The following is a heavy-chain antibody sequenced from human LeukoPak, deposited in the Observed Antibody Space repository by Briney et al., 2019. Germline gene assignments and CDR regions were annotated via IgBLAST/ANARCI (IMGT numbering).Heavy chain of an antibody. CDR1: GDSFISYF. CDR2: IYYSGSA. V-gene: IGHV4-59*01. D-gene: IGHD3-22*01. CDR3: ARGYYDSSGYWLSYFGY. J-gene: IGHJ4*02. Sequence: SETLSLTCTVSGDSFISYFWSWIRQPPGKGLEWIGYIYYSGSASYNPSLKRRVTISVDSSKNQFSLKLSSVTAADTAVYYCARGYYDSSGYWLSYFGYWGQGTLVTVSS.